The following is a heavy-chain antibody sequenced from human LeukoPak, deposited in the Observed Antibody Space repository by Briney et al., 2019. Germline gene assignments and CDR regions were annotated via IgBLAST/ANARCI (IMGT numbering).Heavy chain of an antibody. Sequence: GGFLRLSCAASGFTFSSYWMHWVRQAPGKGLVWVSRINSDGSSTSYADSVKGRFTISRDNAKNTVYLQMNSLRAEDTAIYYCATYRQVLLPFESWGQGTLVTVSS. V-gene: IGHV3-74*01. D-gene: IGHD2-8*02. CDR3: ATYRQVLLPFES. CDR2: INSDGSST. J-gene: IGHJ4*02. CDR1: GFTFSSYW.